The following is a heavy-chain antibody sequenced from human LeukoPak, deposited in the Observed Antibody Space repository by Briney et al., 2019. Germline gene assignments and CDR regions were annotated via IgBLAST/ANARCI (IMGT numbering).Heavy chain of an antibody. D-gene: IGHD3-3*01. Sequence: GGSLRLSCAASGFTFTDHYMSWVRQAPGKGLEWVSYISSSGDITYYADSVKGRFTVSRDNAKNSLYLQMNSLRAEDTAVYYCAKVPYYDFWSGYSYYFDYWGQGTLVTVSS. J-gene: IGHJ4*02. CDR1: GFTFTDHY. CDR3: AKVPYYDFWSGYSYYFDY. CDR2: ISSSGDIT. V-gene: IGHV3-11*01.